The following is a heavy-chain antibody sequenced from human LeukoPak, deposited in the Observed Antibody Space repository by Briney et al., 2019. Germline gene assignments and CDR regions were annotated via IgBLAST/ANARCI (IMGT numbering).Heavy chain of an antibody. CDR2: ISTSSSSM. J-gene: IGHJ5*02. Sequence: PGGSLRLSCAASGFTFSSYSMNWVRQAPGKGLEWVSSISTSSSSMYYADSVKGRFTISRDNSKNTLYLQMNSLRAEDTAVYYCGATGVLLSNWFDPWGQGTLVTVSS. CDR3: GATGVLLSNWFDP. CDR1: GFTFSSYS. D-gene: IGHD1-26*01. V-gene: IGHV3-21*04.